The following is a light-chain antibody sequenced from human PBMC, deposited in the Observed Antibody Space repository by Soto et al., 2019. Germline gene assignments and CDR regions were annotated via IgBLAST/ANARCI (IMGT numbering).Light chain of an antibody. V-gene: IGKV1-39*01. Sequence: DIQVTQSPSSLSAYVGDRVTITCRASQRIGGYLNWFQQRPGKAPNLMIYAASTLQSGVPSRFSGSASGTDFTLTISSLQPEDFATYYCQQSYTAPWTFGQGTKVEIK. CDR1: QRIGGY. CDR3: QQSYTAPWT. J-gene: IGKJ1*01. CDR2: AAS.